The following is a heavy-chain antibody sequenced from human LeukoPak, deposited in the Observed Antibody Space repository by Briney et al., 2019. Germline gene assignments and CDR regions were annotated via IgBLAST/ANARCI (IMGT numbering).Heavy chain of an antibody. J-gene: IGHJ4*02. CDR1: GFSLSTSGMC. Sequence: ESGPTLVNPTQTLTLTCTFSGFSLSTSGMCVSWIRQPPGKALEWLARIDWDDDKYYSTSLETRLTISKDTSKNQVVLTMTNMDPVDTATYYCARMYYDSSGPYFDYWGQGTLVTVSS. V-gene: IGHV2-70*11. CDR3: ARMYYDSSGPYFDY. D-gene: IGHD3-22*01. CDR2: IDWDDDK.